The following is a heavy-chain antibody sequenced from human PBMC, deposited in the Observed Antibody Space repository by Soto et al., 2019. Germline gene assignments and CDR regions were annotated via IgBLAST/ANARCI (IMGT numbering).Heavy chain of an antibody. CDR2: IYHSGST. CDR1: GGSISSSNW. Sequence: SETLSLTCAVSGGSISSSNWWSWVRQPPGKGLEWIGEIYHSGSTNYNPSLKSRVTISVDKSKNQFSLKLSSVTAADTAVHYCSRVSGSYYYGMDVWGQGTTVT. J-gene: IGHJ6*02. CDR3: SRVSGSYYYGMDV. V-gene: IGHV4-4*02. D-gene: IGHD1-26*01.